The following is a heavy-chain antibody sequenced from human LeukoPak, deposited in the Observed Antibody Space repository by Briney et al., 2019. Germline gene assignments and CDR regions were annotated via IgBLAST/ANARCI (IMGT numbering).Heavy chain of an antibody. CDR2: IDWDDDT. CDR1: RFSLSTRGMC. Sequence: GATLVNPPQTPTPTRTLFRFSLSTRGMCVNWIRHPPRKALEWFARIDWDDDTYYSTSLKTRLTISKDTSKNQVVLTMINVDPVDTATYYCARTSYSSSSVFFDYWGQGTLVTVSS. CDR3: ARTSYSSSSVFFDY. V-gene: IGHV2-70*11. J-gene: IGHJ4*02. D-gene: IGHD6-6*01.